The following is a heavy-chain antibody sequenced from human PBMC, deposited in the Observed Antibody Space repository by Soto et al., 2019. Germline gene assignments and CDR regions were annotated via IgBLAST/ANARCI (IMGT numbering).Heavy chain of an antibody. CDR2: IYYTGRT. CDR1: GGAISSSAYF. D-gene: IGHD2-21*02. Sequence: QLQVQESGPGLVKPSETLSLTCTVSGGAISSSAYFWGSIRQLPGKWLEWIGNIYYTGRTWYNPSLKGRLTVSIDTGKNRFSLKLSSVSAAETSVYICARIDTADDDAGAFDIWGQGTMVTVSS. J-gene: IGHJ3*02. V-gene: IGHV4-39*01. CDR3: ARIDTADDDAGAFDI.